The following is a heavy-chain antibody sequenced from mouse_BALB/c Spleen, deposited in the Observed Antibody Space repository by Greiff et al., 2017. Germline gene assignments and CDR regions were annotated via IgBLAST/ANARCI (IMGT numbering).Heavy chain of an antibody. CDR1: GFTFSSYT. Sequence: EVQLLESGGGLVKPGGSLKLSCAASGFTFSSYTMSWVRQTPEKRLEWVATISSGGSYTYYPDSVKGRFTITRDNAKNTLYLQMSSLKSEDTAMYYCTRDATAIYAMDYWGQGTSVTVSA. CDR2: ISSGGSYT. J-gene: IGHJ4*01. V-gene: IGHV5-6-4*01. CDR3: TRDATAIYAMDY. D-gene: IGHD1-2*01.